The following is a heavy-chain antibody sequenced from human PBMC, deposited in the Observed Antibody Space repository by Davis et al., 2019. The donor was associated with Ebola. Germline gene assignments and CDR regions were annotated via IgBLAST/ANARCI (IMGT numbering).Heavy chain of an antibody. CDR2: IWYDGSQS. V-gene: IGHV3-33*01. J-gene: IGHJ4*02. CDR1: GFTFSLYG. Sequence: GESLKISCAASGFTFSLYGMHWVRQTPDKGLEWVAIIWYDGSQSYYADSVNSRFTISRENSKNTLYLQMNNLRVEDSAIYYCARDGGDHGDSGFDHWGQGALVTVSS. D-gene: IGHD3-10*01. CDR3: ARDGGDHGDSGFDH.